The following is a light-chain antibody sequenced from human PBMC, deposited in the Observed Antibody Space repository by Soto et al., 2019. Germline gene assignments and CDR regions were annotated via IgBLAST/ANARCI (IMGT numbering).Light chain of an antibody. CDR1: QSVSSSY. Sequence: EIVLTQSPGTLSLSPGERATLSCRASQSVSSSYLVWYQQQPGQAPRLLIYGASSRATGIPDRFSGSGSGTDFTLTITRLEAEDFAVYYCQQYGTSPRTFGQGTKLEIK. J-gene: IGKJ2*01. V-gene: IGKV3-20*01. CDR3: QQYGTSPRT. CDR2: GAS.